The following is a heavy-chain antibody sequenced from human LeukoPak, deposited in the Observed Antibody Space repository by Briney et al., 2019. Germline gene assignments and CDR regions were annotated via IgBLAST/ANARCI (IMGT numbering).Heavy chain of an antibody. V-gene: IGHV3-23*01. J-gene: IGHJ4*02. CDR2: ITSGGLT. CDR1: GFTFSSYA. D-gene: IGHD2-2*01. CDR3: AKPFCDCSSATCYVSFDY. Sequence: PPGGSLRLSCAASGFTFSSYAMTWVRQAPGKGLEWVSAITSGGLTFYADSVKGRFTISRDNSINTLYLQMNSLRADDTAVYYCAKPFCDCSSATCYVSFDYWGQGTLVTVSS.